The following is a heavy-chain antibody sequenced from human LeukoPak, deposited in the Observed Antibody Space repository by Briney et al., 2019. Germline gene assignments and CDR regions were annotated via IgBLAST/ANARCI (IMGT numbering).Heavy chain of an antibody. D-gene: IGHD6-6*01. CDR2: TYYRSKWYN. V-gene: IGHV6-1*01. CDR1: GDSVSSNSAA. CDR3: ARDGVGWGFIAAFNWFDP. J-gene: IGHJ5*02. Sequence: SQTLSLTCAISGDSVSSNSAAWNWIRQSPSRGLEWLGRTYYRSKWYNDYAVSVKSRITINPDTSKNQFSLQLNSVTPEDTAVYYCARDGVGWGFIAAFNWFDPWGQGTLVTVSS.